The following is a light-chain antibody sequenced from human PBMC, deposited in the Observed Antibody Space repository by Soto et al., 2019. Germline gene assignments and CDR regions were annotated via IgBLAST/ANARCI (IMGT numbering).Light chain of an antibody. CDR2: DDN. CDR3: SSYTSSNIHVV. V-gene: IGLV1-51*01. CDR1: SSNIGGNS. J-gene: IGLJ2*01. Sequence: QSVLTQPPSVSAAPGQKVTISCSGSSSNIGGNSVSWYQQLPGTAPKLLIYDDNKRPSGIPDRFSGSKSGTSATLGITGFQTGDEADYYCSSYTSSNIHVVFGGGTKLTVL.